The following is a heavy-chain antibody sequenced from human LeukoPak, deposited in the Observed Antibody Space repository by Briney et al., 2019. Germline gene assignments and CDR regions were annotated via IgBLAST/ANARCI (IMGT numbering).Heavy chain of an antibody. V-gene: IGHV3-30-3*01. D-gene: IGHD6-13*01. CDR2: ISYDGNHK. Sequence: PGGSLRLSCAASGFAFRNYALHWVRHAPGKGLQWVAVISYDGNHKFYTDSVKGRFTISRDNSKNTLYLQMNSLRAEDTAVYYCATLRGTSSWFDYYYYGMDVWGQGTTVTVSS. CDR1: GFAFRNYA. CDR3: ATLRGTSSWFDYYYYGMDV. J-gene: IGHJ6*02.